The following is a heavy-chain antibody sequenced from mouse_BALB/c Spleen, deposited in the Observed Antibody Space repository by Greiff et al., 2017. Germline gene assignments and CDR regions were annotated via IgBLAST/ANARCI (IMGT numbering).Heavy chain of an antibody. Sequence: QVQLQQPGAELVMPGASVKMSCKASGYTFTDYWMHWVKQRPGQGLEWIGAIDTSDSYTSYNQKFKGKATLTVDESSSTAYMQLSSLTSEDSAVYYCAREDFDYWGQGTTLTVSS. CDR1: GYTFTDYW. CDR3: AREDFDY. V-gene: IGHV1-69*01. CDR2: IDTSDSYT. J-gene: IGHJ2*01.